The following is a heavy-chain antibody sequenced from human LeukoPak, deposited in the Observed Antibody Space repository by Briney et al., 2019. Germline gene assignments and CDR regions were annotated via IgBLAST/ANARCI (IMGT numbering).Heavy chain of an antibody. CDR2: ISSSSSYI. Sequence: GGSLRLSCAASEFTFSMYGMNWVRQAPGKGLEWVSSISSSSSYIYYADSVKGRFTISRDNAKNSLYLQMNSLRAEDTAVYYCAKAAAAGCFDYWGQGTLVTVSS. J-gene: IGHJ4*02. D-gene: IGHD6-13*01. CDR3: AKAAAAGCFDY. V-gene: IGHV3-21*04. CDR1: EFTFSMYG.